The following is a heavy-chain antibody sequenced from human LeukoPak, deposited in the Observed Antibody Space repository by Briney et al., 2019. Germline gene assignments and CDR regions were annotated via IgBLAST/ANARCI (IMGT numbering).Heavy chain of an antibody. CDR2: INGNGRST. V-gene: IGHV3-20*04. CDR1: GFSFADYD. J-gene: IGHJ4*02. Sequence: GSLRLSCAASGFSFADYDMSWVRQAPGKGLEWISGINGNGRSTGYADSVKGRFTISRDNAKNSLYLQMNSLRAEDTALYYCARDFSSGLTPGCDNWGQGTLVTVSS. D-gene: IGHD6-19*01. CDR3: ARDFSSGLTPGCDN.